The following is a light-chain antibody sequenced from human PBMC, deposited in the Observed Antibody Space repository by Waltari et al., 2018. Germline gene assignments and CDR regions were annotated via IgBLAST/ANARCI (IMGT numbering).Light chain of an antibody. CDR3: QHYVRLPAT. J-gene: IGKJ1*01. V-gene: IGKV3-20*01. Sequence: EIVFTQSPGPLSLSPGERATLPCRARQSVRGSLAWYQQKAGQAPRLPIYGASSRATGIPDRFSGSGSGTDFSLTISRLEPEDFAVYYCQHYVRLPATFGQGTKVEIK. CDR2: GAS. CDR1: QSVRGS.